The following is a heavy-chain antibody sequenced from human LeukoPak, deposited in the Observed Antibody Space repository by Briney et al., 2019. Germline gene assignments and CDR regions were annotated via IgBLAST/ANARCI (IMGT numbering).Heavy chain of an antibody. CDR1: GGTFSSYA. CDR3: ARAQRATDGFDAFDI. Sequence: GASVKVSCKASGGTFSSYAISWVRQAPGQGLEWMGGIIPIFGTANYAQKFQGRVTITADKSTSTAYMELSSLRSEDTAVYYCARAQRATDGFDAFDIWGQGTMVTVSS. J-gene: IGHJ3*02. V-gene: IGHV1-69*06. D-gene: IGHD5-24*01. CDR2: IIPIFGTA.